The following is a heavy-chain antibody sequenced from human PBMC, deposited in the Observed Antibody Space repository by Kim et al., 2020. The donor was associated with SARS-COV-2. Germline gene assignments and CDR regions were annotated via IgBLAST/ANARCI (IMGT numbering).Heavy chain of an antibody. CDR2: IKQDGSEK. J-gene: IGHJ4*02. D-gene: IGHD3-10*01. CDR3: ARDHYYGSGSYYLL. V-gene: IGHV3-7*01. Sequence: GGSLRLSCAASGFTFSSYWMSWVRQAPGKGLEWVANIKQDGSEKYYVDSVKGRFTISRDNAKNSLYLQMNSLRAEDTAVYYCARDHYYGSGSYYLLWGQGTMALVPS. CDR1: GFTFSSYW.